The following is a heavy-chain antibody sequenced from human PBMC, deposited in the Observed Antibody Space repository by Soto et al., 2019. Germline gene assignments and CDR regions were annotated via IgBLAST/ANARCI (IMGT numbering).Heavy chain of an antibody. CDR1: GGSISSSSYY. Sequence: SETLSLTCTVSGGSISSSSYYWGWIRQPPGKGLEWIGSIYYSGSTYYNPYLKSRVTISVDTSKNQFSLKLGSVTAADTAVYYCARQRGGWHDSSGSLDYWGQGTLVTVSS. V-gene: IGHV4-39*01. CDR3: ARQRGGWHDSSGSLDY. D-gene: IGHD3-22*01. CDR2: IYYSGST. J-gene: IGHJ4*02.